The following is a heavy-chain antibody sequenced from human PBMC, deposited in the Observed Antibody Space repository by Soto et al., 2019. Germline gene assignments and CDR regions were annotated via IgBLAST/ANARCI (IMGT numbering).Heavy chain of an antibody. CDR3: ASGRDILNGYSWFDP. CDR2: IIPIFGTA. CDR1: GGTFSSYA. D-gene: IGHD3-9*01. J-gene: IGHJ5*02. Sequence: ASVKVSCKASGGTFSSYAISWVRQAPGQGLEWMGGIIPIFGTANYAQKFQGRVTITADKSTSTAYMELSSLRSEDTAVYYCASGRDILNGYSWFDPWAREPWSPSPQ. V-gene: IGHV1-69*06.